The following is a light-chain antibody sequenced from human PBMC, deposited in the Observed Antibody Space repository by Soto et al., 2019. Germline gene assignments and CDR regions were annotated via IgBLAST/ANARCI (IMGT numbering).Light chain of an antibody. V-gene: IGKV3-20*01. CDR2: GAS. J-gene: IGKJ4*01. CDR1: QSVASS. CDR3: QQYSISPLP. Sequence: DNVLTQSPAPLSVSPGAGYPLSCAASQSVASSLAWVQQKPGQSPRLLIYGASSRSTGIPDRSSGSGSGTDFTLTISRLEPEDFAVYYCQQYSISPLPFGVGTKVDIK.